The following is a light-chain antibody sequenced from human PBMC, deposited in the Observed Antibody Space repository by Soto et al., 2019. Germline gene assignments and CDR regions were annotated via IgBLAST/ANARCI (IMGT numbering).Light chain of an antibody. J-gene: IGKJ1*01. CDR3: QQFYKGWT. CDR1: QSFGRS. CDR2: GVS. Sequence: DIQMTQSPSTLSASVGDRVTITCRASQSFGRSLAWYQQQRGKAPKLLIYGVSTLESGVPSRFSGFGSGTEFTLSISSLQPGDFGTYYCQQFYKGWTFGQGTRV. V-gene: IGKV1-5*01.